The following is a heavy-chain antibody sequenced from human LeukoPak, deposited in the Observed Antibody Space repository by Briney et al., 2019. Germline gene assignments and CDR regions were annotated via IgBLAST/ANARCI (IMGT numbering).Heavy chain of an antibody. CDR3: AKRASGSGTSLYYFDY. D-gene: IGHD3-10*01. CDR1: GFTFSSYE. CDR2: ISPSGGST. J-gene: IGHJ4*02. V-gene: IGHV3-23*01. Sequence: GGSLRLSCSASGFTFSSYEMNWVRQAPGKGLEWLSYISPSGGSTYYPDSVKGRFTISRDNSKNTLYLQMNSLRAEDTAVYYCAKRASGSGTSLYYFDYWGQGTLVTVSS.